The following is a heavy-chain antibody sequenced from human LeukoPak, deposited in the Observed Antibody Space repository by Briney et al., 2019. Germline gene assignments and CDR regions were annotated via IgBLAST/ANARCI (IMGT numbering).Heavy chain of an antibody. CDR3: ARDRFRVPIDH. Sequence: GGSLRLSCAASGFIFSSYSMNWVRQAPGKGLEWVSYISSSSSTIYYADSVKGRFTISRDNAKNFLYLQMNSLRAEDTALYYCARDRFRVPIDHWGQGTLVTVSS. CDR2: ISSSSSTI. CDR1: GFIFSSYS. J-gene: IGHJ4*02. V-gene: IGHV3-48*04. D-gene: IGHD5/OR15-5a*01.